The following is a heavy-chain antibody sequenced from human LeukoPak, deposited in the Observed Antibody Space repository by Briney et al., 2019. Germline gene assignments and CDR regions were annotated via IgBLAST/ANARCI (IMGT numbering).Heavy chain of an antibody. D-gene: IGHD2-15*01. J-gene: IGHJ6*02. CDR1: GGTSSAYY. CDR3: ARGGALPSYYYGMDV. Sequence: ASETLSLTCTVSGGTSSAYYWNWIPQPPGKGLEWIGNIYYSGSNNYNPSLKGRVTMSVDTSKNHFSLNLGSVTAADTAVYYCARGGALPSYYYGMDVWGQGTTVTVSS. CDR2: IYYSGSN. V-gene: IGHV4-59*01.